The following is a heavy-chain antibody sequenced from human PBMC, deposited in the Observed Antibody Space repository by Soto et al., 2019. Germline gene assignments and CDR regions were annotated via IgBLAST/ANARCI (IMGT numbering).Heavy chain of an antibody. CDR3: ATSIYSTSWFGPYNMDV. CDR2: IRVYNGKT. V-gene: IGHV1-18*01. Sequence: QVHLVQSGAEVKKPGASVKVSCKTSGYTFRSQGITWVRQAPGQGLEWMGCIRVYNGKTYDEESLQGRVTMTTDTSTSPAYMELRNPRSDDTAVYYCATSIYSTSWFGPYNMDVWGQGTKVTVSS. J-gene: IGHJ6*03. D-gene: IGHD2-21*01. CDR1: GYTFRSQG.